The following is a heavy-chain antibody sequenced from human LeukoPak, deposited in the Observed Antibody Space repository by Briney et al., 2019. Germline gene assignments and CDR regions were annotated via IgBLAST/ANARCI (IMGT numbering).Heavy chain of an antibody. J-gene: IGHJ5*02. V-gene: IGHV3-21*04. CDR3: AREGHYDSSRFDP. CDR2: ITTSSSYI. D-gene: IGHD3-22*01. CDR1: GFTFSSYS. Sequence: RPGGSLRLSCTASGFTFSSYSMDWVRQAPGKGLEWVSSITTSSSYIYYADSVKGRFTTSRDNAKNSLYLQMNSLRAEDTALYYCAREGHYDSSRFDPWGQGTLVTVSS.